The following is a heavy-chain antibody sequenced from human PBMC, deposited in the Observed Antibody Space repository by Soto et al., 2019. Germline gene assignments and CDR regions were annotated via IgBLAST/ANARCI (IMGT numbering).Heavy chain of an antibody. Sequence: TSQTLSLTCTVSGGSISSYYWSWIRQPAGKGLEWIGRIYTSGSTNYNPSLKSRVTMSVDTSKNQFSLKLSSVTAADTAVYYCARETIRENWFDPWGQGTLVTVSS. CDR3: ARETIRENWFDP. D-gene: IGHD2-21*01. CDR1: GGSISSYY. V-gene: IGHV4-4*07. CDR2: IYTSGST. J-gene: IGHJ5*02.